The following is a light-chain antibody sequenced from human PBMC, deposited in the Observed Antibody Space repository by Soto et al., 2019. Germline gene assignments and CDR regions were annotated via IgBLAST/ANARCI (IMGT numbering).Light chain of an antibody. CDR2: EVN. CDR3: TSYAGGNNV. Sequence: QSALTQPPSASGSPGQSVTISCTETSSDVGGYNYVSWYQQHPGKVPKLMVYEVNKRPSGVPDRFSGSKSGNTASLTVSGLQAEEEADYYCTSYAGGNNVFGTGTKLTVL. CDR1: SSDVGGYNY. J-gene: IGLJ1*01. V-gene: IGLV2-8*01.